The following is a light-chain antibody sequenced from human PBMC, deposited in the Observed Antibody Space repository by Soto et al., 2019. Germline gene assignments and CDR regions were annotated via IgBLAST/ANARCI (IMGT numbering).Light chain of an antibody. CDR1: HDITSY. CDR2: DAS. Sequence: DIQMTQSPSSLSASVGDRVTITCQASHDITSYLNWYQHKPGKTPKLLIYDASIFDAGVPSRFSGSGSGTDFTFTISSLQPEYVATYYCQTCHYLHIFGSGTKV. CDR3: QTCHYLHI. V-gene: IGKV1-33*01. J-gene: IGKJ3*01.